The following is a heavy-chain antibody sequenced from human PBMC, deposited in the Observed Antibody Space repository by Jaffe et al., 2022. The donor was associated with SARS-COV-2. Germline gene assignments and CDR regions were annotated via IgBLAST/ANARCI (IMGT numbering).Heavy chain of an antibody. Sequence: QVQLQESGPGLVKPSETLSLTCTVSGGSISSYYWSWIRQPPGKGLEWIGYIYYSGSTKYNPSLKSRVTISVDTSKNQFSLKLSSVTAADTAVYYCARDRSLDYWGQGTLVTVSS. CDR1: GGSISSYY. J-gene: IGHJ4*02. CDR2: IYYSGST. V-gene: IGHV4-59*01. CDR3: ARDRSLDY.